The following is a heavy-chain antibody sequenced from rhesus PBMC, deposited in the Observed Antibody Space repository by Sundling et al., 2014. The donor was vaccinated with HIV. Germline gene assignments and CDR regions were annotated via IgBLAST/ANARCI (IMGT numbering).Heavy chain of an antibody. CDR3: ARDRHQIYRLNGLDS. J-gene: IGHJ6*01. D-gene: IGHD6-19*01. Sequence: EVQLVESWGRLGKGLGGSLRLSCAASGFTFRNYWMYWVRQAPGKGLEWISAINSVGTRTYYADSVRGRFTISRENAKNTLSLQIDILRAEDTAVYYCARDRHQIYRLNGLDSWGQGVVVTVSS. CDR1: GFTFRNYW. V-gene: IGHV3-28*02. CDR2: INSVGTRT.